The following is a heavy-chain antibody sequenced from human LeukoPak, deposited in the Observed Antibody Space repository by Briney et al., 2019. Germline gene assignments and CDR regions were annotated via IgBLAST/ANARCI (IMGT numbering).Heavy chain of an antibody. CDR1: GDTFSKYP. CDR2: SVPIFGGP. Sequence: SVKVSCQASGDTFSKYPISWVRQAPGQGLEWMGGSVPIFGGPNYAQKFQGRVTITVDESASTAYMELSSLTYEDTALYYCAIGSDTVPGPAAIRGSNWFDPWGQGTLVTVSS. V-gene: IGHV1-69*01. J-gene: IGHJ5*02. CDR3: AIGSDTVPGPAAIRGSNWFDP. D-gene: IGHD2-2*02.